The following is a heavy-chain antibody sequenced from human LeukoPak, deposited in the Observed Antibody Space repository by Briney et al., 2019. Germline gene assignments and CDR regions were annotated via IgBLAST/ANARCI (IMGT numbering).Heavy chain of an antibody. Sequence: GGSLRLSCAASAFTFSDYSMNWVRQAPGKGLEWVSYISGRSSTIYYADSVKGRFTISRDNAKNSLYLQMNSLRVEDTAVYYCARDASSMVRGSSDYWGQGTLVTVSS. CDR1: AFTFSDYS. CDR3: ARDASSMVRGSSDY. V-gene: IGHV3-48*01. J-gene: IGHJ4*02. CDR2: ISGRSSTI. D-gene: IGHD3-10*01.